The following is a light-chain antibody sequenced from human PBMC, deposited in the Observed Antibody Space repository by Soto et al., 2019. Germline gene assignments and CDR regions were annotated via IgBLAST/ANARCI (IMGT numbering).Light chain of an antibody. Sequence: MFTQSPYTLSVSPGEGVTLSCRASQSVSSNLAWYQQRPGQAPRLLIYGAPTRATGIPARFSGSGSGTDFTLTITRLEPEDFAVYYCRQYGSSPRTFGQGTKVDIK. J-gene: IGKJ1*01. CDR2: GAP. CDR3: RQYGSSPRT. CDR1: QSVSSN. V-gene: IGKV3-20*01.